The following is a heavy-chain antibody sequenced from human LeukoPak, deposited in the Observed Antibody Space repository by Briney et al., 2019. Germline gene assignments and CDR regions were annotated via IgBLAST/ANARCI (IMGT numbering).Heavy chain of an antibody. V-gene: IGHV3-48*01. CDR2: ISSSSSTI. Sequence: GGSLRLSCAASGSTFSSYSMNWVRQAPGKGLEWVSYISSSSSTIYYADSVKGRFTISRDNAKNSLYLQMNSLRAEDTAVYYCARVYTTGWSLPFDSWGQGTLVTVSS. J-gene: IGHJ4*02. CDR1: GSTFSSYS. CDR3: ARVYTTGWSLPFDS. D-gene: IGHD1-1*01.